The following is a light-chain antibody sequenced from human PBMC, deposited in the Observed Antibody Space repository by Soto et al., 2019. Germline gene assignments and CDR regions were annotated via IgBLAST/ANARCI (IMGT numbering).Light chain of an antibody. V-gene: IGKV3-15*01. CDR1: QSVTNN. Sequence: EIVMTQSPATLPVSPGERATLSCRASQSVTNNLAWYQQRPGQAPRLLIYGSSTRATGIPGRFSGSGSGTEFTLTISSLQSEDFAAYYCQQYDSWPYTFGQGTKLEI. J-gene: IGKJ2*01. CDR2: GSS. CDR3: QQYDSWPYT.